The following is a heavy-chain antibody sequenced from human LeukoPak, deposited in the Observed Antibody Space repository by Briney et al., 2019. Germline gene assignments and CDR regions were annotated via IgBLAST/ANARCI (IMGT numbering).Heavy chain of an antibody. V-gene: IGHV3-23*01. D-gene: IGHD5-24*01. J-gene: IGHJ4*02. CDR1: GFTFTNYA. CDR3: ARSRDGYKRFDS. CDR2: ISGGGGST. Sequence: PGGSLRLSCAASGFTFTNYAMSWVRQAPGKGLEWVSGISGGGGSTYYADSVKGRFTISKDNSKNTLYLQMNSLRAEDTAVYFCARSRDGYKRFDSWGQGTLVTVSS.